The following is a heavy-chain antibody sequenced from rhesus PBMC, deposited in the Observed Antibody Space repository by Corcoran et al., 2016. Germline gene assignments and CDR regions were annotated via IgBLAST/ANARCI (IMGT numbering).Heavy chain of an antibody. CDR3: AKDSRVAAAGTGGGFDY. D-gene: IGHD6-25*01. CDR2: ISNGGGST. V-gene: IGHV3S5*01. J-gene: IGHJ4*01. Sequence: EVQLVESGGGLVQPGGSLRLSCAASGFTFSNYWMSWVRQAPGKGLEWVSYISNGGGSTYYADSVKGRFTISRYNSKHTLSLQMNSLRAEDTAVYYCAKDSRVAAAGTGGGFDYWGQGVLVTVSS. CDR1: GFTFSNYW.